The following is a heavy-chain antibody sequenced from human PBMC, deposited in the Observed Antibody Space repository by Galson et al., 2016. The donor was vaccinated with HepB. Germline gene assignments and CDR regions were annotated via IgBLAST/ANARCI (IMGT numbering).Heavy chain of an antibody. D-gene: IGHD6-19*01. J-gene: IGHJ4*02. V-gene: IGHV1-46*01. Sequence: SVKVSCKASGYTFSNYYMHWVRQAAGQGLEWVGVINPSVGATEYAQNFQGRVTMTRDTSTSTVYMELSSLRSEDTAVYYCAKGWVEWLVQDHFDHWGQGTLVTVSP. CDR3: AKGWVEWLVQDHFDH. CDR2: INPSVGAT. CDR1: GYTFSNYY.